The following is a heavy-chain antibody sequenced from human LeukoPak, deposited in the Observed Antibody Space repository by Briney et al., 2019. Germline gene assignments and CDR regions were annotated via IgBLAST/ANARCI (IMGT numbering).Heavy chain of an antibody. V-gene: IGHV3-23*01. Sequence: GGSLGLSGVASGFIFSNFGMTWVRKAPGGGLEWLSTISTGSERTYYADSVKGRFTISRDNSRNTLYLQISSLRAGDTAIYYCAKGNSLVRTTCYDYWGRGTLVTVSS. CDR2: ISTGSERT. CDR3: AKGNSLVRTTCYDY. D-gene: IGHD3-10*01. J-gene: IGHJ4*02. CDR1: GFIFSNFG.